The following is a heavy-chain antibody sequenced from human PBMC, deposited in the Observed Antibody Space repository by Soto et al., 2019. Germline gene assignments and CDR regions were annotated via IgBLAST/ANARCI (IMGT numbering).Heavy chain of an antibody. D-gene: IGHD6-19*01. CDR2: ISNSGSTI. CDR3: ARGRYRGGGPYYFDY. J-gene: IGHJ4*02. V-gene: IGHV3-11*01. Sequence: QVQLVESGGGLVEPGGSLRLSCAASGFTFSGSYMNWIRQAPGKGLEWVSYISNSGSTIYNADSVKGRFTISRDNAKNSLSLQMNSLRAEDTAVYYCARGRYRGGGPYYFDYWGQGTLVTVSS. CDR1: GFTFSGSY.